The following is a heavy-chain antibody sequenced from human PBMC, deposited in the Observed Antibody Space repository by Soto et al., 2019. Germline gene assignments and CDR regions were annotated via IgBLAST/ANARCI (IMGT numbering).Heavy chain of an antibody. J-gene: IGHJ4*02. CDR3: ARDVRYCNYTDCWA. CDR2: ISTDGSIK. CDR1: GFSFRKYA. D-gene: IGHD3-3*01. V-gene: IGHV3-30-3*01. Sequence: GGSLRLSCAASGFSFRKYAMHWVRQAPGKGLEWVTVISTDGSIKYYIDSVNGRFTISRDNSKNTLYLQMNSLRPDDTAVYYCARDVRYCNYTDCWAWGQGTLVTVSS.